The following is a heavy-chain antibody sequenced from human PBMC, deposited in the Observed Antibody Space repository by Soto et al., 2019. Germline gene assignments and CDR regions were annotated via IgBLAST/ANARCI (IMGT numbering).Heavy chain of an antibody. CDR1: GGSISSSSYY. J-gene: IGHJ5*02. CDR3: ARDGGLEYSSSSNWFDP. V-gene: IGHV4-39*07. D-gene: IGHD6-6*01. Sequence: SETLSLTCTVSGGSISSSSYYWGWIRQPPGKGLEWIGSIYYSGSTYYNPSLKSRVTISVDTSKNQFSLKLSSVTAADTAVYYCARDGGLEYSSSSNWFDPWGQGTLVTVSS. CDR2: IYYSGST.